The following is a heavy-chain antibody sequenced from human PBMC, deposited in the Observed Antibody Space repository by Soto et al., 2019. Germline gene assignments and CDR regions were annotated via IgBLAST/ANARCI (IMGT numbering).Heavy chain of an antibody. J-gene: IGHJ4*02. Sequence: SLRLSWSASVFTFSNYAVSWVRQTPFKGLEWVSAIGGGGVPTYHADSVKGRFTISRDNSKNTLYLQMNSLRAEDTAVYYCAKVYYDSSGYYYQMDYWGQGTLVTVSS. CDR1: VFTFSNYA. D-gene: IGHD3-22*01. V-gene: IGHV3-23*01. CDR3: AKVYYDSSGYYYQMDY. CDR2: IGGGGVPT.